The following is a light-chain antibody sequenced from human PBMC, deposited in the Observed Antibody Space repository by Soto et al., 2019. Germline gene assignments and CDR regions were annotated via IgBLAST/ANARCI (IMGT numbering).Light chain of an antibody. Sequence: QSVLTQPPSASGTPGQRVFISCSGSSXNIGGTNYAYWYQQLPGAAPKLLMHSNNLRPSGVPERISGSKSGTSASLAISGLRSEDEAVYYCASWDDRLGAVIFGGGTKGTVL. V-gene: IGLV1-47*02. CDR1: SXNIGGTNY. CDR2: SNN. CDR3: ASWDDRLGAVI. J-gene: IGLJ2*01.